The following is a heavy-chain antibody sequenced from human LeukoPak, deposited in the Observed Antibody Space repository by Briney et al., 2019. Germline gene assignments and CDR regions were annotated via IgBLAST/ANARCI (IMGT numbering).Heavy chain of an antibody. J-gene: IGHJ6*03. CDR1: GFTFSSYA. CDR2: ISYDGNNK. V-gene: IGHV3-30*04. CDR3: ARAAYYYGSGSYYIGPTYYYMDV. D-gene: IGHD3-10*01. Sequence: PGGSLRLSCAASGFTFSSYAMHWVRQAPGKGLGWVAAISYDGNNKYFADSVRGRFTISRDNSKNTLYLQMNSLRAEDTAVYYCARAAYYYGSGSYYIGPTYYYMDVWGKGTTVTVSS.